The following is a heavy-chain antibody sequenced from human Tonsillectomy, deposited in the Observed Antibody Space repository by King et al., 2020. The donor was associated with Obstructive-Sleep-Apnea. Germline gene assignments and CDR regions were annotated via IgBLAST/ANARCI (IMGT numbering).Heavy chain of an antibody. Sequence: TLKESGPVLVKPTETLTLTCTVSVFSLSNARMGVSGIRQPPGKALEWLAHLFSSDVKSYSTSLKSILTISKDTSKSQVVLTMTNMDPVDTATYYCARIAYDSSLHSDYWGQGTLVTVSS. CDR1: VFSLSNARMG. J-gene: IGHJ4*02. CDR3: ARIAYDSSLHSDY. D-gene: IGHD3-22*01. V-gene: IGHV2-26*01. CDR2: LFSSDVK.